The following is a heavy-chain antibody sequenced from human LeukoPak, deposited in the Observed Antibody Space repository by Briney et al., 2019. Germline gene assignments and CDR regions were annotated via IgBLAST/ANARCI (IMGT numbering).Heavy chain of an antibody. J-gene: IGHJ6*02. CDR1: GFTFDDYA. CDR2: ISWNSGSI. V-gene: IGHV3-9*01. D-gene: IGHD5-18*01. CDR3: AKDRDSYGFNGMDV. Sequence: GRSLRLSCAVPGFTFDDYAMHWVRQAPGKGLEWVSGISWNSGSIGYADSVKGRFTISRDNAQNSVHLQMDSLRAEDTALYYCAKDRDSYGFNGMDVWGQGTTVSVSS.